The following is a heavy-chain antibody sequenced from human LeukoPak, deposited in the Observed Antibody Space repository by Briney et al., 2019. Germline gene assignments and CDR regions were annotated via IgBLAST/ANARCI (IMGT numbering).Heavy chain of an antibody. CDR1: GGSISSGGYY. CDR2: IYYSGST. J-gene: IGHJ4*02. CDR3: ARDSRRYRPTGALDY. Sequence: SETLSLTCTVSGGSISSGGYYWSWIRQHPGKGLEWIGYIYYSGSTYYNPSLKSRVTISVDTSKNQFSLKLSSVTAADTAVYYCARDSRRYRPTGALDYWGQGTLVTVSS. V-gene: IGHV4-31*03. D-gene: IGHD7-27*01.